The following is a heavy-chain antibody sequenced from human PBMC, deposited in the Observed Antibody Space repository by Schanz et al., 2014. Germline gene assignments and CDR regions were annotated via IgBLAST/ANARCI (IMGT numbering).Heavy chain of an antibody. CDR1: GFTFSNSD. CDR3: ARGTDWNLHY. D-gene: IGHD1-1*01. CDR2: IGYLGDT. J-gene: IGHJ4*02. Sequence: VQLLQFGGGVVQPGRSLRLSCAASGFTFSNSDMHWVRQGTGKGLEWVSTIGYLGDTYYPDSVKGRFTVSRDSGQNSLYLQMNSLRAGDTAVYYCARGTDWNLHYWGQGALVTVSS. V-gene: IGHV3-13*01.